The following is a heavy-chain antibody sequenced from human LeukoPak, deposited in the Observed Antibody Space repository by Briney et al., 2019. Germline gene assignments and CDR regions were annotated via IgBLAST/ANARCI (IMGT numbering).Heavy chain of an antibody. CDR2: ISGSGGST. CDR1: AFALSSYA. J-gene: IGHJ3*02. Sequence: GGSLRLSCAASAFALSSYAMSWVRQAPGKGLEWVSTISGSGGSTYYADSVKGRFTISRDNSKNTLCLQMNSLRAEDTAVYYCAKVLRTTRWNDAFDIWGQGTMVTVSS. D-gene: IGHD2/OR15-2a*01. V-gene: IGHV3-23*01. CDR3: AKVLRTTRWNDAFDI.